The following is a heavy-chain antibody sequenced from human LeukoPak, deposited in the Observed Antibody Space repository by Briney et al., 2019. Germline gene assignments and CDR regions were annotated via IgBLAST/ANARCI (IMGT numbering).Heavy chain of an antibody. J-gene: IGHJ4*02. D-gene: IGHD6-13*01. V-gene: IGHV1-69*04. CDR3: ARDDSRSWYIY. Sequence: SVKASCKASGGTFSSYAISWVRQAPGQGLEWMGRIIPILGIANYAQKFQGRVTITADKSTSTAYMELSSLRSEDTAVYYSARDDSRSWYIYWGQGTLVTVSS. CDR1: GGTFSSYA. CDR2: IIPILGIA.